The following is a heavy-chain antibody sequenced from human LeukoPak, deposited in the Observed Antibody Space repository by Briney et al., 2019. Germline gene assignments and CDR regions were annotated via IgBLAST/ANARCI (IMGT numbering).Heavy chain of an antibody. V-gene: IGHV3-23*01. CDR2: INHNGGRT. CDR3: AKADRVASAATLDY. J-gene: IGHJ4*02. D-gene: IGHD2-15*01. CDR1: GFTFNNYA. Sequence: GGSLRLSCAASGFTFNNYAMTWARQAPGKGLEWVSTINHNGGRTYYADSLEGRFAISRDNSKNTLFLQMNSLRAEDTAVYYCAKADRVASAATLDYWGQGTLVTVSS.